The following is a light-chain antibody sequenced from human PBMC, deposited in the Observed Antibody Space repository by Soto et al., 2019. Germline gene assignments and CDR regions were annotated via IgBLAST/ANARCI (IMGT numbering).Light chain of an antibody. CDR2: SNN. J-gene: IGLJ2*01. Sequence: QSVLTQPPSASGTPGQRVTISCSGSSSNLGSNTVNWYQQLPGTAPKLLIYSNNQRPSGVPARLSGSKSGTSASLAISGLQSEDEADYYCAAWDDSLNGPVFGGGTKVTVL. CDR3: AAWDDSLNGPV. V-gene: IGLV1-44*01. CDR1: SSNLGSNT.